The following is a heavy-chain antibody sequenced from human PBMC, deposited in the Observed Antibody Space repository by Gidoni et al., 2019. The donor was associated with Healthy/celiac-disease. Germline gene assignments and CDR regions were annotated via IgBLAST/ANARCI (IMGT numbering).Heavy chain of an antibody. V-gene: IGHV4-34*01. D-gene: IGHD5-18*01. J-gene: IGHJ6*02. CDR1: GGSVSGYY. CDR3: ARNRGYSYGVYYYYGMDV. Sequence: QVQLQQWGAGLLKPSETLSLTCAVYGGSVSGYYWSWIRQPPGKGLEWIGDINHSGSTNYNPSLKSRVTISVDTSKNQFSLKLSSVTAADTAVYYCARNRGYSYGVYYYYGMDVWGQGTTVTVSS. CDR2: INHSGST.